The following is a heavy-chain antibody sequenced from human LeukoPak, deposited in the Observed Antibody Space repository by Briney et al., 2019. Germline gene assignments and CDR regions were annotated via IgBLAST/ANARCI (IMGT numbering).Heavy chain of an antibody. J-gene: IGHJ4*02. D-gene: IGHD3-10*01. CDR3: ARYYGSGSYYYFDY. CDR1: GGSISSDNYY. CDR2: IYYSGST. V-gene: IGHV4-39*01. Sequence: SETLSLTCTVSGGSISSDNYYWGWIRQPPGKGLEWIGSIYYSGSTYYNPSLKSRVTISVDTSKNQFSLKLSSVTAADTAVYYCARYYGSGSYYYFDYWGQGTLVTVSS.